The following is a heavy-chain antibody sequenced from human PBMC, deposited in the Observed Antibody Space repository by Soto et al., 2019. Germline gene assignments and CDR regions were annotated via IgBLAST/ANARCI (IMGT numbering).Heavy chain of an antibody. CDR1: GGSLSSGGYY. CDR2: IFYSGST. D-gene: IGHD3-10*01. V-gene: IGHV4-61*08. Sequence: TLSLTCTVSGGSLSSGGYYWSWIRQHPGKGLEWIGYIFYSGSTNYNPSLKSRVTISVDTSKNQFSLKLSSVTAADTAVYYCARGSSDGSSYYYYYMDVWGKGTTVTVSS. CDR3: ARGSSDGSSYYYYYMDV. J-gene: IGHJ6*03.